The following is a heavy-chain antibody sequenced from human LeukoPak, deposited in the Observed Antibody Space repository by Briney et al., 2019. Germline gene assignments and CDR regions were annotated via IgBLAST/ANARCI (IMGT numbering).Heavy chain of an antibody. J-gene: IGHJ4*02. CDR3: AREKRDSGSYYYFDY. D-gene: IGHD1-26*01. V-gene: IGHV1-46*01. CDR1: GYTFTSYY. CDR2: INPSGGST. Sequence: ASVKASCKASGYTFTSYYMHWVRQAPGQGLEWMGIINPSGGSTSYAQKFQGRVTMTRDTSTSTVYMELSSLRSEDTAVYYCAREKRDSGSYYYFDYWGQGTLVTVSS.